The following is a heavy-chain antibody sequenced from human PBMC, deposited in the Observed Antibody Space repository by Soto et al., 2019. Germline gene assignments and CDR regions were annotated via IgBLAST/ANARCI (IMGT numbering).Heavy chain of an antibody. V-gene: IGHV3-23*01. CDR1: GFAFNTYA. CDR2: ISGSGDRT. J-gene: IGHJ4*02. D-gene: IGHD3-10*01. CDR3: ANSACGGSGNSNF. Sequence: EVQLLESGGGLVQPGGSLRLSCAASGFAFNTYAMDWVRQAPGKGLEWVSSISGSGDRTYYEDSVKGRFTISRDKSENALYLEINNLRAEVSAVCYCANSACGGSGNSNFWGQGTLVTVSS.